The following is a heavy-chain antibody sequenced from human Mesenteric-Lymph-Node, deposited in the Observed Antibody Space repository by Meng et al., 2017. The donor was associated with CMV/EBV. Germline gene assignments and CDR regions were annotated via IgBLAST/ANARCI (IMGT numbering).Heavy chain of an antibody. D-gene: IGHD3-3*01. CDR1: GFTFSDYY. Sequence: GESLKISCAASGFTFSDYYMSWIRQAPGKGLEWVSYISSSGSTIYYADSVKGRFTISRDNAKNSLYLQMNSLRADDTAVYYCAKILEDFDYWGQGALVTVSS. CDR2: ISSSGSTI. V-gene: IGHV3-11*04. CDR3: AKILEDFDY. J-gene: IGHJ4*02.